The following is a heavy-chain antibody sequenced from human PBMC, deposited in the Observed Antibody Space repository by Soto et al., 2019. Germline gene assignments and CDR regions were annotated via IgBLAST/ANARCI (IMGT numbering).Heavy chain of an antibody. J-gene: IGHJ5*02. CDR1: EVTFSDYY. Sequence: GSLRVSCAAAEVTFSDYYMSWIRQAPGKGLEWVSYISSSGSTIYYADSVKGRFTISRDNAKNSLYLQMNSLRAEDTAVYYCARVLDQGIAVDDPNWFDPWGQGTLVTVSS. CDR2: ISSSGSTI. CDR3: ARVLDQGIAVDDPNWFDP. D-gene: IGHD6-19*01. V-gene: IGHV3-11*01.